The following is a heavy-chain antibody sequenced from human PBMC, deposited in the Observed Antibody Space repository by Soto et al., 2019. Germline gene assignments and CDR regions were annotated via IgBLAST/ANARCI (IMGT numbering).Heavy chain of an antibody. Sequence: EVQLVESGGGLVRPGGSLRLSCAASGFTVSDNYVSWARQAPGKGLEWVSIMYSGGSTSHADSATGRFTISRDSSSNTVYLQMNSLRAEDTAVYYCARFYFGVPSWGQGTLVTVSS. CDR3: ARFYFGVPS. J-gene: IGHJ5*02. V-gene: IGHV3-66*01. D-gene: IGHD3-10*01. CDR2: MYSGGST. CDR1: GFTVSDNY.